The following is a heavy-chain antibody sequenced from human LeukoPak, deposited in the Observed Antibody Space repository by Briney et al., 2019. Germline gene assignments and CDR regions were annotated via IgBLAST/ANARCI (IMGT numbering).Heavy chain of an antibody. V-gene: IGHV5-51*01. CDR3: ARVADYDILTGYSYYFDY. CDR1: GYRFASYW. Sequence: GESLKISCKGFGYRFASYWIGWVRQMPGKGLEWMGIIYPGDSDTRYSPSFQGQVTISADKSISTAYLQWSSLKASDTAMYYCARVADYDILTGYSYYFDYWGQGTLVTVSS. CDR2: IYPGDSDT. D-gene: IGHD3-9*01. J-gene: IGHJ4*02.